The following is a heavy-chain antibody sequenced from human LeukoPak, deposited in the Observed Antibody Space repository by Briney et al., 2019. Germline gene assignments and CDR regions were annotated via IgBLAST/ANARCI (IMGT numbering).Heavy chain of an antibody. CDR1: GGSISSYY. CDR3: ARDLYSSGWYFAFDI. CDR2: IYYSGST. D-gene: IGHD6-19*01. Sequence: SETLSLTCTVSGGSISSYYWSWIRQPPWKGLEWIGYIYYSGSTNYNPSLKSRVTISVDTSKNQFSLKLSSVTAADTAVYYCARDLYSSGWYFAFDIWGQGTMVTVSS. J-gene: IGHJ3*02. V-gene: IGHV4-59*01.